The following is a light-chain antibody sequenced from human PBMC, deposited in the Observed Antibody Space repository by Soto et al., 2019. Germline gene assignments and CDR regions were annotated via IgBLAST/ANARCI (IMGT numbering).Light chain of an antibody. CDR2: NTN. Sequence: QSVLTQPPSASGTPGQRVTISCSGSSSNIGSNAVNWYQQLPGTAPRLLIYNTNQRPSGAPDRFSGSKSGTSASLAISGLQSEYEADYYCATWDDSPRDVVFGGGTKLTVL. CDR3: ATWDDSPRDVV. V-gene: IGLV1-44*01. J-gene: IGLJ2*01. CDR1: SSNIGSNA.